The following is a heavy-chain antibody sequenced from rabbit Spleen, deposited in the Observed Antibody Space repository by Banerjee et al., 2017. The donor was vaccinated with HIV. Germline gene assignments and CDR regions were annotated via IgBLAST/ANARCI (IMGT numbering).Heavy chain of an antibody. CDR3: ARDTGSSFSSYGMDL. Sequence: QEQLEESGGALVKPEGSLTLTCTASGLSFSSSYYMCWVRQAPGKGLEWIGCIDVGSSGFTYFANWAKGRFTISKTSSTTVTLQMTSLTAADTATYFCARDTGSSFSSYGMDLWGPGTLVTVS. CDR1: GLSFSSSYY. V-gene: IGHV1S45*01. CDR2: IDVGSSGFT. J-gene: IGHJ6*01. D-gene: IGHD8-1*01.